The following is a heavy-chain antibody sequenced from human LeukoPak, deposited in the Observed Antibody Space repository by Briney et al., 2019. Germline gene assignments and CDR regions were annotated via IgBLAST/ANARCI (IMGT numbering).Heavy chain of an antibody. CDR2: INSDGSST. CDR3: ARVVSGWYWYFDL. V-gene: IGHV3-74*01. Sequence: GGSLRLSCAASGFTFSSYWMHWVRQAPGKGLVWVSRINSDGSSTSYADSVKGRFTISRDNAKNTLYLQMNSLRAEDTAVYYCARVVSGWYWYFDLWGRGTLVTVSS. D-gene: IGHD6-19*01. CDR1: GFTFSSYW. J-gene: IGHJ2*01.